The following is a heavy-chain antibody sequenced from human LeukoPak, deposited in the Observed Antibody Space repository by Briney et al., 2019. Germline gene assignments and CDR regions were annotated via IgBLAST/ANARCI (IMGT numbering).Heavy chain of an antibody. CDR2: INHSGST. V-gene: IGHV4-34*01. CDR1: GGSFSGYY. J-gene: IGHJ6*03. Sequence: SETLSLTCAVYGGSFSGYYWGWIRQPPGKGLEWIGEINHSGSTNYNPSLKSRVTISVDTSKNQFSLKLSSVTAADTAVYYCARRVVTATPARYYYYMDVWGKGTTVTVSS. D-gene: IGHD2-21*02. CDR3: ARRVVTATPARYYYYMDV.